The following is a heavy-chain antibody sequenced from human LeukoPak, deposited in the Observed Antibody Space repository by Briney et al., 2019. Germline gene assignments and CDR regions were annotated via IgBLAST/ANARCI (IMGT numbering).Heavy chain of an antibody. CDR2: IYYSGNT. CDR1: AGSISSDSYY. Sequence: SETLSLTCTVSAGSISSDSYYWGWTRQPPGKGLEWIGTIYYSGNTYYNPSLKSRLTISVDTSKNQFSLKLRSVTAADTALYYCARGSGGYDDYYYYYMDVWGKGTTVTISS. D-gene: IGHD5-12*01. CDR3: ARGSGGYDDYYYYYMDV. J-gene: IGHJ6*03. V-gene: IGHV4-39*07.